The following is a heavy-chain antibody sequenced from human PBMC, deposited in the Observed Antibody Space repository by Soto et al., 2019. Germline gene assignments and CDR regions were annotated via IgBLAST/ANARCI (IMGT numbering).Heavy chain of an antibody. CDR3: AGDQDFWSGSHFDY. J-gene: IGHJ4*02. CDR2: IKQDGSEK. Sequence: LRLSCAASGFTFSSYWMSWVRQAPGKGLEWVANIKQDGSEKYYVDSVKGRFTISRDNAKNSLYLQMNSLRAEDTAVYYCAGDQDFWSGSHFDYWGQGTLVTVSS. V-gene: IGHV3-7*01. D-gene: IGHD3-3*01. CDR1: GFTFSSYW.